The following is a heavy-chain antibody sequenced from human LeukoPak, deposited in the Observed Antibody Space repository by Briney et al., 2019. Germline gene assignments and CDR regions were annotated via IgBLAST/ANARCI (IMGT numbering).Heavy chain of an antibody. D-gene: IGHD6-19*01. CDR2: MHPGSGDT. V-gene: IGHV1-2*02. J-gene: IGHJ4*02. CDR1: GYSFAAYY. Sequence: GASVKVSCKASGYSFAAYYIHWVRQAPGQGLELMGWMHPGSGDTNYAQNFQGRATWTRDTSINTAYMELSGLTSDDTAMYYCARLPTGVAGTVVFWGQGTLVTVSS. CDR3: ARLPTGVAGTVVF.